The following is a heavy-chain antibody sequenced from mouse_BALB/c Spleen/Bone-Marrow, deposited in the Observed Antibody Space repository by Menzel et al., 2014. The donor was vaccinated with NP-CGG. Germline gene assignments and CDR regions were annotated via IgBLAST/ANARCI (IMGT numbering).Heavy chain of an antibody. J-gene: IGHJ4*01. CDR3: ARKGYGNYHYYAMDY. CDR2: INPSTGYT. CDR1: GYTFTNYW. Sequence: QVQLKESGAELAKPGASVKMSCKASGYTFTNYWMHWIKQRPGQGLEWIGYINPSTGYTEYNQKFKDKATLTADKSSSTAYMQLSGLTSEDSAVYYCARKGYGNYHYYAMDYWGQGTSVTVSS. V-gene: IGHV1-7*01. D-gene: IGHD2-1*01.